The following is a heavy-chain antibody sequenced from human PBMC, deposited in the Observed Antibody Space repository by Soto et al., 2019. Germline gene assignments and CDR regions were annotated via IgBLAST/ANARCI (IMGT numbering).Heavy chain of an antibody. CDR3: ARRARPDFYYMDA. Sequence: AGRFLRLSCAASGFTLSGYAMDWVRQAPGKGLEYVSGISSNGVGTYYANSVQGRFTISRDNSKNTVYLQMGSLRPEDMAVYYCARRARPDFYYMDAWGKGTTVTVSS. J-gene: IGHJ6*03. CDR1: GFTLSGYA. D-gene: IGHD6-6*01. CDR2: ISSNGVGT. V-gene: IGHV3-64*01.